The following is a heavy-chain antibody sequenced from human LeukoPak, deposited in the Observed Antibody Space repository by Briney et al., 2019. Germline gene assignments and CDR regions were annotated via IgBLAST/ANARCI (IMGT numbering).Heavy chain of an antibody. J-gene: IGHJ5*02. CDR3: ARDKGSYGSNWFDP. CDR2: ISSSSSYI. V-gene: IGHV3-21*01. D-gene: IGHD5-18*01. CDR1: GFTFSSYS. Sequence: GGSLRLSCAASGFTFSSYSMNWVRQAPGKGLEWVSSISSSSSYIYYADSVKGRFTISRDNAKNSLYLQMNSLRAEDTAVYYCARDKGSYGSNWFDPWGQGTLVTVSS.